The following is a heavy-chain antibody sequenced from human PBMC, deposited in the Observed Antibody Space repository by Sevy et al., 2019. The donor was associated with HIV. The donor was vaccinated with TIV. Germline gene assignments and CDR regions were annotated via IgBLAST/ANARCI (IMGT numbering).Heavy chain of an antibody. CDR2: IYSGGST. J-gene: IGHJ6*02. Sequence: GGSLRLSCAASGFTVSSNYMSWVRQAPGKALEWVSVIYSGGSTYYADSVKGRFTISRDNSKNTLYLQMNSLRAEDTDVYYCAREAWQQLVQDYYYGMDVWGQGTTVTVSS. D-gene: IGHD6-13*01. V-gene: IGHV3-53*01. CDR1: GFTVSSNY. CDR3: AREAWQQLVQDYYYGMDV.